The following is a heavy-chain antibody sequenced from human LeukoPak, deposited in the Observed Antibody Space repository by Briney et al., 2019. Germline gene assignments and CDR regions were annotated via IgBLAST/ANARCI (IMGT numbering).Heavy chain of an antibody. D-gene: IGHD6-6*01. V-gene: IGHV3-7*01. J-gene: IGHJ4*02. CDR1: GLTFSNYW. CDR3: TRISRSSSPNY. CDR2: IRQDGSEK. Sequence: GGSLRLSCAASGLTFSNYWMSWVRQAAGEGLEGVAIIRQDGSEKECVDSVKGRFTISRDNAKNSLYLEMNSLRAEDTAVYYFTRISRSSSPNYSGQRTLVIVSS.